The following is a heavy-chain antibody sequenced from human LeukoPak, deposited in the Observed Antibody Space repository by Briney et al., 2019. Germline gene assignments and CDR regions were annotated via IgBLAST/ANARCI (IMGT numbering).Heavy chain of an antibody. D-gene: IGHD5-18*01. Sequence: GRSLRLSCAASGFTFSSYGMHWVRQAPGEGLEWVAVISYDGSNKYYADSVKGRFTISRDNSKNTLYLQMNSLRAEDTAVYYCAKDGSYSYEMVYWGQGTLVTVSS. J-gene: IGHJ4*02. CDR1: GFTFSSYG. CDR2: ISYDGSNK. V-gene: IGHV3-30*18. CDR3: AKDGSYSYEMVY.